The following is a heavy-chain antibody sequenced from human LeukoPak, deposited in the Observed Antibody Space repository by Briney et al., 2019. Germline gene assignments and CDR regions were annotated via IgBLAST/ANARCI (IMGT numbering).Heavy chain of an antibody. J-gene: IGHJ4*02. Sequence: PGGSLRLSCAASGFTVITNDMTWVRQAPGKGLERVSVLYSDGNTKYADSVQGRFTISRDSSKNTLYLEMNSLSPDDTAVYYCARGVEPLAANTLAYWGQGTLVTVSS. V-gene: IGHV3-53*01. CDR2: LYSDGNT. CDR1: GFTVITND. D-gene: IGHD1-14*01. CDR3: ARGVEPLAANTLAY.